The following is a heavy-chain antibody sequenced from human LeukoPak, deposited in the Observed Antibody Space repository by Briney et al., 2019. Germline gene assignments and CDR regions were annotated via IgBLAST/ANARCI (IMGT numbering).Heavy chain of an antibody. D-gene: IGHD2-21*02. CDR2: ISSSSSYI. Sequence: VRSLRLSCAASGFTFSSYSMNWVSQAPGKGMEWVSSISSSSSYIYYADSVKGRFTISRDKAKNSLYLQMNSLRAEDTAVYYCARDVRCGGDGRCYYYYYGMDVWGQGTTVTVSS. CDR1: GFTFSSYS. V-gene: IGHV3-21*01. CDR3: ARDVRCGGDGRCYYYYYGMDV. J-gene: IGHJ6*02.